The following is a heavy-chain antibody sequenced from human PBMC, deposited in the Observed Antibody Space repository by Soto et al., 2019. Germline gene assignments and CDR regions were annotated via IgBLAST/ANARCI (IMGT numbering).Heavy chain of an antibody. Sequence: QPGGSLRLSCAASGFTFSSYWMHWVRQAPGKGLVWVSRINSDGSSTSYADSVKGRFTISRDNAKNTLYLQMNSLRAEDTAVYYCARDRPPTYLPLPKDYPISDYWGQGTLVTVSS. CDR2: INSDGSST. CDR1: GFTFSSYW. D-gene: IGHD4-17*01. J-gene: IGHJ4*02. CDR3: ARDRPPTYLPLPKDYPISDY. V-gene: IGHV3-74*01.